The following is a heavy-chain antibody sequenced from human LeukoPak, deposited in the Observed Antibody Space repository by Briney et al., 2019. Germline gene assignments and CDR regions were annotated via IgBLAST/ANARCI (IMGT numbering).Heavy chain of an antibody. CDR1: GFTFSDYY. Sequence: NPGGSLRLSCAASGFTFSDYYMSWIRQAPGKGLEWVSYISSSGGTIYYTDSVKGRFTISRDNAKNSLYLQMNSLRAEVTAVYYCARDKGSRATQFDYWGQGTLVTVSS. V-gene: IGHV3-11*01. D-gene: IGHD1-26*01. J-gene: IGHJ4*02. CDR2: ISSSGGTI. CDR3: ARDKGSRATQFDY.